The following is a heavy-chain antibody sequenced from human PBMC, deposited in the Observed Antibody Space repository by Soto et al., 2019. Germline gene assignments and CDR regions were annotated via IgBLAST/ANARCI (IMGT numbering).Heavy chain of an antibody. V-gene: IGHV1-18*01. CDR1: GYTFTSYG. CDR2: ISAYNGNT. D-gene: IGHD5-12*01. CDR3: ARDDAQRSGYDYYYYYGMDV. J-gene: IGHJ6*02. Sequence: ASVKVSCKASGYTFTSYGISWVRQAPGQGLEWMGWISAYNGNTNYAQKLQGRVTMTTDTSTSTAYMELRSLRSDDTAVYYCARDDAQRSGYDYYYYYGMDVWGQGTTVTVS.